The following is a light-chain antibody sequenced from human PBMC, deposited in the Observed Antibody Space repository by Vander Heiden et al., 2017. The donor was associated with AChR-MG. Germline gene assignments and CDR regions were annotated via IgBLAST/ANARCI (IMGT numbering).Light chain of an antibody. J-gene: IGLJ1*01. Sequence: HSVLTPPPSVSGAPGQRVTITWTGSRSNMGTGYDVHGNQQLPGTAPKILIYGNGNRPSGVPERFSGSKSGTSASLAINGLQAEDEADYYCQSYDSSLSGYVFGTGTKVTVL. CDR1: RSNMGTGYD. CDR3: QSYDSSLSGYV. V-gene: IGLV1-40*01. CDR2: GNG.